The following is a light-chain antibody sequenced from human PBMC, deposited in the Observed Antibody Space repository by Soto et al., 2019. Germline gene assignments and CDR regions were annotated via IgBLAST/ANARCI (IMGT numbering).Light chain of an antibody. V-gene: IGKV3D-15*01. CDR1: QSVSAS. J-gene: IGKJ2*01. CDR2: AAS. CDR3: QQYFSGPYT. Sequence: ETVMTQSPAILSVSPGERATLSCRASQSVSASLAWFQQRPGQAPRLLVFAASTTASVIPARFSGSGYGTDLTLTLSSLEYEDFAVYFCQQYFSGPYTFGQGTKLQIK.